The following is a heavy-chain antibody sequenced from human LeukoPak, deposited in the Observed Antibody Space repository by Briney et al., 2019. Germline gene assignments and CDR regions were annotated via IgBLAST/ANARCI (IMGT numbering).Heavy chain of an antibody. CDR1: GFTFSVYW. Sequence: GGSLRLSCAASGFTFSVYWMHWVRQAPGKGLVWVSHIKSDGSSTSYADSVKGRFTISRDSAKNTMFLQMNSLRDEDTAVYYCARDKSSGWSPLDYWGQGTLVTVSS. V-gene: IGHV3-74*01. J-gene: IGHJ4*02. D-gene: IGHD6-19*01. CDR2: IKSDGSST. CDR3: ARDKSSGWSPLDY.